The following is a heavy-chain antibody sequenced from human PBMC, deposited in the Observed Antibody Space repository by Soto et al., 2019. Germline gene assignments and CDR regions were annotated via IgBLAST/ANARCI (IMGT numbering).Heavy chain of an antibody. D-gene: IGHD3-9*01. CDR2: INHSGST. V-gene: IGHV4-34*01. J-gene: IGHJ6*02. Sequence: PSETLSLTCAVYGGSFSGYYWSWIRQPPGKGLEWIGEINHSGSTNYNPSLKSRVTISVDTSKNQFSLKLSSVTAADTAVYYCARGPSRDYDILTGPTSYYYGMDVWGQGTTVTVSS. CDR1: GGSFSGYY. CDR3: ARGPSRDYDILTGPTSYYYGMDV.